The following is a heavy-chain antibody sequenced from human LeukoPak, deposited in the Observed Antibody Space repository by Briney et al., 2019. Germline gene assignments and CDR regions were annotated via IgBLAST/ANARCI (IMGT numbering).Heavy chain of an antibody. Sequence: ASVKVSCKASGGTFSSYAISWVRQAPGQGLEWMGGIIPIFGTANYAQKFQGRVTITADESTSTAYMELSSLRSEDTAVYYCARERGAATGKRWASFDYWGQGTLVTVSS. CDR1: GGTFSSYA. CDR3: ARERGAATGKRWASFDY. D-gene: IGHD6-25*01. V-gene: IGHV1-69*13. CDR2: IIPIFGTA. J-gene: IGHJ4*02.